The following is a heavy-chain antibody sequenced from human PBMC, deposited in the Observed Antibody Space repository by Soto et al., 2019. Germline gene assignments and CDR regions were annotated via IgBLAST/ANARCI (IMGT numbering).Heavy chain of an antibody. J-gene: IGHJ4*02. CDR3: ARVSVSSYHFDY. V-gene: IGHV3-74*01. CDR1: GFTFSSYW. D-gene: IGHD6-6*01. Sequence: EVQLVESGGGLVQPGGSLRLSCAASGFTFSSYWMHWVRQAPGKGLVWVSRINPDGSTTSHADSVKGRFTISRDNAENTLYLQMLSLRGEDTPVYYCARVSVSSYHFDYWGQGSLVTVSS. CDR2: INPDGSTT.